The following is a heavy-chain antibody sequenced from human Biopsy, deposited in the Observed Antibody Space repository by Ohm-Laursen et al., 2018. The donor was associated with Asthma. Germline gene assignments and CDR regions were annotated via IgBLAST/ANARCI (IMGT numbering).Heavy chain of an antibody. V-gene: IGHV4-39*01. CDR3: ARRMTIWGGGQKEQGREA. CDR1: GGSMTPTSHY. Sequence: SETLSLTCPVSGGSMTPTSHYWDWIRQAPGKGLEWIGYISYGGKTSYNPSLKNRVTISRDTSKNQFSLRLTSVTAADTAVYFCARRMTIWGGGQKEQGREAGGKG. CDR2: ISYGGKT. D-gene: IGHD3-3*01. J-gene: IGHJ6*03.